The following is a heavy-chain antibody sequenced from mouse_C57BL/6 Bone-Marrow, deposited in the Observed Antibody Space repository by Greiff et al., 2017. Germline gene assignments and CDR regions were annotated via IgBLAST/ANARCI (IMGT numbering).Heavy chain of an antibody. D-gene: IGHD1-1*01. Sequence: QVQLQQSGPELVKPGASVKISCKASGYAFSSSWMNWVKQRPGKGLEWIGRIYPGDGDTNYNGKFKGKATLTADKSSSPAYMQLSSLTSEDSAVYFCARGGLRYYYAMDYWGQGTSVTVSS. CDR2: IYPGDGDT. J-gene: IGHJ4*01. CDR3: ARGGLRYYYAMDY. V-gene: IGHV1-82*01. CDR1: GYAFSSSW.